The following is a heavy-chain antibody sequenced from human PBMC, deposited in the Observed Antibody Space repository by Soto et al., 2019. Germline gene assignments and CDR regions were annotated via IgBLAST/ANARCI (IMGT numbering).Heavy chain of an antibody. Sequence: PXETLSVTWTVSGGSVSNYDWCWIRQPPGKGLEWIGYIYYSGSTNYNPSLKSRVTISVDTSKNQFSLKLRSVTAADTAVYYCARELASPMVTDYYYYYGMDVWGQGTTVTVSS. CDR3: ARELASPMVTDYYYYYGMDV. CDR1: GGSVSNYD. J-gene: IGHJ6*01. CDR2: IYYSGST. V-gene: IGHV4-59*02. D-gene: IGHD3-10*01.